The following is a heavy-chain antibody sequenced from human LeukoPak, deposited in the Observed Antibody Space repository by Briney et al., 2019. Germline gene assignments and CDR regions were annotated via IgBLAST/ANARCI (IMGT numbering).Heavy chain of an antibody. J-gene: IGHJ4*02. CDR2: ISPSSDTS. Sequence: GGSLRLSCEGSGFIFRSHGMIWVRQAPGKGLDWVSYISPSSDTSLYADSVKGRFTISRDNAKSSLYLQMSGLRVEDSAVYYCARVDGPTVRSMYFDYWGQGARVTVSS. V-gene: IGHV3-48*04. D-gene: IGHD4-11*01. CDR3: ARVDGPTVRSMYFDY. CDR1: GFIFRSHG.